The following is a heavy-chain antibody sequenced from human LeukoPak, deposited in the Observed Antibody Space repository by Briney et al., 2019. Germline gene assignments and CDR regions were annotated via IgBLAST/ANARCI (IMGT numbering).Heavy chain of an antibody. CDR3: AKAITVGATEEFDY. CDR1: GFTFSSYA. Sequence: PGGSLRLSCAASGFTFSSYAMHWVRQAPGKGLEWVAVISYDGSNKYYADSVKGRFTISRDNSKNTLYLQMNSLRAEDTAVYYCAKAITVGATEEFDYWGQGTLVTVSS. V-gene: IGHV3-30-3*01. J-gene: IGHJ4*02. CDR2: ISYDGSNK. D-gene: IGHD1-26*01.